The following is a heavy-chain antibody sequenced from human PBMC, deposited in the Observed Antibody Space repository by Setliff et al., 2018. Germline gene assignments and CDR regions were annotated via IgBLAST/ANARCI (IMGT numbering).Heavy chain of an antibody. J-gene: IGHJ5*02. CDR1: GESFSNNY. CDR3: ARDYQGGWFAP. CDR2: SNHGGST. Sequence: SETLSLTCSVYGESFSNNYWSWIRQTPGKGLEWIGESNHGGSTSYHPSLKSRLTMSADKSKNQFSLNLTSVIAADTAVYYCARDYQGGWFAPWGQGTLVTVSS. V-gene: IGHV4-34*01. D-gene: IGHD3-10*01.